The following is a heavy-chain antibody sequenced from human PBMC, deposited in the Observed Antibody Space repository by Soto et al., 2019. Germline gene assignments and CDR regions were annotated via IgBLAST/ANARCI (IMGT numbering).Heavy chain of an antibody. D-gene: IGHD3-10*01. CDR3: AKEGSVIKMLTAASDF. V-gene: IGHV3-23*01. J-gene: IGHJ4*02. Sequence: PGGSLRHSCAASGFTFSSYAMKWVRQAPGKGLEWVSGISASGASTYYADSVKGRFTISRDNSKNTLYLQMSSLRAEDTAVYYCAKEGSVIKMLTAASDFWGQENLVTVSS. CDR2: ISASGAST. CDR1: GFTFSSYA.